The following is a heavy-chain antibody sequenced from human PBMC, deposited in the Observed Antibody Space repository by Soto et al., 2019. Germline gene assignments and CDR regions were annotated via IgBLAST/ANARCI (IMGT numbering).Heavy chain of an antibody. D-gene: IGHD2-2*01. V-gene: IGHV6-1*01. J-gene: IGHJ6*02. CDR2: TYYRSKWYN. CDR1: GDSVSSNSAA. Sequence: SQTLSLTCAISGDSVSSNSAAWNWIRQSPSRGLEWLGRTYYRSKWYNDYAVSVKSRITINPDTSKNQFSLQLNSVTPEDTAVYYCARVRDIVVVPAAIWAYYYYGMDVWGQGTTVTVS. CDR3: ARVRDIVVVPAAIWAYYYYGMDV.